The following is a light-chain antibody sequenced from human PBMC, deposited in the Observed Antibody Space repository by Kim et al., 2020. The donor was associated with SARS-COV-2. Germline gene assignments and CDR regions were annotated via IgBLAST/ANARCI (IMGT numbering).Light chain of an antibody. CDR1: SSNVVADYD. CDR3: QSYDNSLSGYV. Sequence: ATGQRVTVSCTGSSSNVVADYDGPWYQQVTGTAPKLLSYGKGNRPSGIPARFSGSKSGPSASLAITGLQAGDEADYSCQSYDNSLSGYVFGTGTKVTVL. V-gene: IGLV1-40*01. CDR2: GKG. J-gene: IGLJ1*01.